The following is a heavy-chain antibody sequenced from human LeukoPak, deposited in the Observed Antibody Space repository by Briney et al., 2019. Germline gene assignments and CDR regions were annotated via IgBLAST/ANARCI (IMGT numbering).Heavy chain of an antibody. CDR1: GFTFSSYG. V-gene: IGHV3-30*02. CDR3: AKVSLGYSYGDFDY. J-gene: IGHJ4*02. D-gene: IGHD5-18*01. CDR2: IRYDGSNK. Sequence: GGSLRLSCAASGFTFSSYGMHWVRQAPGKGLEWVACIRYDGSNKYYADSVKGRFTISRDNSKNTLYLQMNSLRAEDTAVYYCAKVSLGYSYGDFDYWGQGTLVSVSS.